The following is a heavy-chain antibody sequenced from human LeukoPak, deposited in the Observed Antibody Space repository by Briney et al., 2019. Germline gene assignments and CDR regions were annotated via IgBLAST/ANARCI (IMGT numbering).Heavy chain of an antibody. CDR3: ARQQSGSYLVDFDY. J-gene: IGHJ4*02. V-gene: IGHV4-39*01. D-gene: IGHD1-26*01. CDR2: IYYSGST. Sequence: SETLSLTCTVSGGSISSSSYYWGWIRQPPGKGLEWIGSIYYSGSTYYNPSLKSRVTISVDTSKNQFSLKLSSVTAADTAVYYCARQQSGSYLVDFDYWAREPWSPSPQ. CDR1: GGSISSSSYY.